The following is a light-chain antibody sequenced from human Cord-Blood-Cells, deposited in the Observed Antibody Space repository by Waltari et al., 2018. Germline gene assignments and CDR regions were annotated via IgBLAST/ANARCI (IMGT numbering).Light chain of an antibody. CDR1: SIDVGGANY. Sequence: SALTQPAPASCSPGQPLTLSSTGTSIDVGGANYVSWYPQHPGTAPNLMIYDVSMRPSGVSNRFSGSKSGNTASLTISGLQAEDEADYYCSSYTSSSTWVFGGGTKLTVL. CDR2: DVS. V-gene: IGLV2-14*01. CDR3: SSYTSSSTWV. J-gene: IGLJ3*02.